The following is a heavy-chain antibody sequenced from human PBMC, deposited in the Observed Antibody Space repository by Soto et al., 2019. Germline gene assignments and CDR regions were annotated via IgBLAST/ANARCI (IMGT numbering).Heavy chain of an antibody. CDR3: ARDFKARFSSSTYYGMDV. CDR1: GFIFTSYA. Sequence: GGSLRLSCAASGFIFTSYAMHWVRQAPGTGLEWVAVISYDGSHKLYADSVKGRFTISRDNSNNMVYLEVDSLRSEDTAVYFCARDFKARFSSSTYYGMDVWGQGTTVTVSS. J-gene: IGHJ6*02. CDR2: ISYDGSHK. V-gene: IGHV3-30-3*01. D-gene: IGHD2-2*01.